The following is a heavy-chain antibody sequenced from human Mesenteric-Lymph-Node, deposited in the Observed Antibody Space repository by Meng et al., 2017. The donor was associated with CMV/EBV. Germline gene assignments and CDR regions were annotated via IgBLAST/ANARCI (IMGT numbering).Heavy chain of an antibody. CDR2: IWFDGSIK. Sequence: GESLKISCAVSGFTFSSYGMHWVRQAPGKGLEWVAFIWFDGSIKFYADSVKGRFTISRDNSKNTLYLQMNSLRPEDTAVYYCAKDFKWHIDYWGQGTLVTVSS. CDR3: AKDFKWHIDY. V-gene: IGHV3-30*02. D-gene: IGHD2-21*01. J-gene: IGHJ4*02. CDR1: GFTFSSYG.